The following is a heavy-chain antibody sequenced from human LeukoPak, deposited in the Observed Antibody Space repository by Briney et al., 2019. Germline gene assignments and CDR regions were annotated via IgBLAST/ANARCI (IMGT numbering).Heavy chain of an antibody. CDR2: TYPGDSDT. CDR3: ARLSGRVVCSAGSCYIDS. D-gene: IGHD2-15*01. J-gene: IGHJ4*02. Sequence: PGESLKISCMVSGYSFSSYWIGWVRQMPGKGPEWMGITYPGDSDTRYSPSFQGQVTISADKSVNTAYLQWSSLKASDTAMYYCARLSGRVVCSAGSCYIDSWGQGTLVTVSS. CDR1: GYSFSSYW. V-gene: IGHV5-51*01.